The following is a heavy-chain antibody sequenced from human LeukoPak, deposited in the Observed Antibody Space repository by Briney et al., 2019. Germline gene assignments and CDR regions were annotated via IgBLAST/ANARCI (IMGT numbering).Heavy chain of an antibody. CDR3: ARAIASYGDSAY. Sequence: GGSLRLSCAASGFRFSSFSMNWVRQAPGKGLEWISYITSTNSSTYYADSVQGRFTISRDNAKNSLYLQLNSLRAEDTAVYYCARAIASYGDSAYWGQGTLVTVSS. CDR1: GFRFSSFS. D-gene: IGHD4-17*01. J-gene: IGHJ4*02. V-gene: IGHV3-48*04. CDR2: ITSTNSST.